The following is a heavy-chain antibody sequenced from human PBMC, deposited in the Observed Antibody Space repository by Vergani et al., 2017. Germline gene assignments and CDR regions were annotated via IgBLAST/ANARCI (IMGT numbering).Heavy chain of an antibody. V-gene: IGHV1-69*04. CDR1: GGTFSSYA. CDR3: ARAQGPTTVTTFIDY. CDR2: LIPILGIA. J-gene: IGHJ4*02. Sequence: QVQLVQSGAEVKKPGSSVKVSCKASGGTFSSYAISWVRQAPGQGLEWMGRLIPILGIANYAQKFQGRVTITADKSTSTAYMELSSLRSEDTAVYYCARAQGPTTVTTFIDYWGQGTLVTVSS. D-gene: IGHD4-17*01.